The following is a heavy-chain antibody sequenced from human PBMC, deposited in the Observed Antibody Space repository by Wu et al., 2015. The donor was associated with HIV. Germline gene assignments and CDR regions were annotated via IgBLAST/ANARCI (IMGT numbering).Heavy chain of an antibody. J-gene: IGHJ3*02. CDR1: GYTFTSYG. D-gene: IGHD2-2*01. V-gene: IGHV1-2*02. CDR2: INPASGGT. CDR3: ARVFVVVPAGFSGEITAFDI. Sequence: QVQLVQSGAEVKKPGASVKVPCKASGYTFTSYGISWVRQAPGQGLEWMGWINPASGGTRYAEKFQGRVTMTSDTSINTAYMELSSLRSDDTAIYYCARVFVVVPAGFSGEITAFDIWGQGTMVAVSS.